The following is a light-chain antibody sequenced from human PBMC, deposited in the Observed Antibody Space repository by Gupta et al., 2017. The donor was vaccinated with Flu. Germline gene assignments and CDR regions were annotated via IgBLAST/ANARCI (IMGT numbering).Light chain of an antibody. CDR1: QSVSSN. CDR2: GAS. CDR3: QQYNNWPPLT. V-gene: IGKV3-15*01. J-gene: IGKJ4*01. Sequence: EIVMPQSPAPLSVSPGVRATLSCRASQSVSSNLAWYQQKPGQAPRLLIYGASTRATGIPARFSGSGSGTEFTLTMSSMQSEDFAVYYCQQYNNWPPLTFGGGTKVEIK.